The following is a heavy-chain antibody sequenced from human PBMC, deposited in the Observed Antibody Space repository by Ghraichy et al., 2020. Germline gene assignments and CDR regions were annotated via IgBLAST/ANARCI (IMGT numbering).Heavy chain of an antibody. CDR1: RYTFTGYY. D-gene: IGHD6-6*01. CDR3: ARASSIAQYDY. J-gene: IGHJ4*02. Sequence: ASVKVSCKASRYTFTGYYLHWVRQAPGQGLEWMGWIDPNSGGTNYAQFFQGRVTMTRDTSITTAYMELNGLRSDDTAVYYCARASSIAQYDYWGQGTLVTVSS. V-gene: IGHV1-2*02. CDR2: IDPNSGGT.